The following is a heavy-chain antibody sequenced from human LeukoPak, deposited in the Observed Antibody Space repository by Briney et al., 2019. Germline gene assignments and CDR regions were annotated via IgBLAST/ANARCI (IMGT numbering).Heavy chain of an antibody. CDR3: ARGPGGCSGGSCYHDY. J-gene: IGHJ4*02. CDR1: GYIFTTYD. D-gene: IGHD2-15*01. V-gene: IGHV1-18*01. Sequence: WASVKVSCKASGYIFTTYDISWVRQAPGQGLEWMGWINTHTGSTNYAQNLQGRVTMTTDTSTSTAYMELRSLGSDGTAVYYCARGPGGCSGGSCYHDYWGQGNVVIVSS. CDR2: INTHTGST.